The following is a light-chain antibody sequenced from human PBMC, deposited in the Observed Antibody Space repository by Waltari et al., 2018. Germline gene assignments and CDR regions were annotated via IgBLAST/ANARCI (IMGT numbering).Light chain of an antibody. CDR2: GAS. V-gene: IGKV3-20*01. J-gene: IGKJ1*01. CDR3: QQYGSSPWT. CDR1: QSVGSSY. Sequence: EIVLTQSPGTLSLSPGERATLSCRATQSVGSSYLAWYQQRPGQAPRLLVYGASSRATGIPDRVSGSGSGTDFILTISRLEPEDFAVYYCQQYGSSPWTFGQGTKVEIK.